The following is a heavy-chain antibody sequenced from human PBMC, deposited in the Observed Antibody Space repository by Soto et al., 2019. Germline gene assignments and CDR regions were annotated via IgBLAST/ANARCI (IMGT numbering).Heavy chain of an antibody. CDR3: ASEALCGADCYFFEY. J-gene: IGHJ4*02. CDR1: GFTFSNSE. Sequence: PGGSLRLSCAASGFTFSNSEMFWVRQAPGKGLEWVSKINYSGSNIYYSKSVKGRFTISRDNAKNSLSLQMNSLTDEDTAIYYCASEALCGADCYFFEYWGPGXLVTVPQ. V-gene: IGHV3-48*03. D-gene: IGHD2-21*02. CDR2: INYSGSNI.